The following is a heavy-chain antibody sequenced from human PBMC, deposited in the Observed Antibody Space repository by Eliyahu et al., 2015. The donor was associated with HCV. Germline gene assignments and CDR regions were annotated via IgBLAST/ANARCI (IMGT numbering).Heavy chain of an antibody. V-gene: IGHV3-30*18. CDR2: ISYDGSNK. J-gene: IGHJ4*02. Sequence: QVQLVESGGGVVQPGRSLRLSCAASGFTFSSYGMHWVRQAPGKGLEWVAVISYDGSNKYYADSVKGRFTISRDNSKNTLYLQMNSLRAEDTAVYYCAKDKGGSYVELIDYWGQGTLVTVSS. D-gene: IGHD1-26*01. CDR1: GFTFSSYG. CDR3: AKDKGGSYVELIDY.